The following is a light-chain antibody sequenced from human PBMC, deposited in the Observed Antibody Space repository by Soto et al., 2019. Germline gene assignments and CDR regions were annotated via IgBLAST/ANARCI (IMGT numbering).Light chain of an antibody. CDR2: GAS. CDR1: QSINSRY. V-gene: IGKV3-20*01. J-gene: IGKJ3*01. Sequence: EIVLTQSPGTLSLSPGERATLSCRASQSINSRYLAWYQQKPGQAPRLLIYGASSRATGIPDRFSGSGSGTDFTLTISRLEPEDFAVYYCQLFGGSPGFTFGPGTKVDIK. CDR3: QLFGGSPGFT.